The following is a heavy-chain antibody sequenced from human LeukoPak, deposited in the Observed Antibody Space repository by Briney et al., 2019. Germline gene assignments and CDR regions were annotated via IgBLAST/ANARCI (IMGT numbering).Heavy chain of an antibody. CDR3: AREKETYYYDSSRYYYYYMDV. Sequence: GGSLRLSCAASGFTFSSYSMNWVRQAPGKGLEWVSSISSSSSYIYYADSVKGRFTISRDNAKNSLYLQMNSLRAEDTAVYYCAREKETYYYDSSRYYYYYMDVWGKGTTVTVSS. J-gene: IGHJ6*03. CDR1: GFTFSSYS. D-gene: IGHD3-22*01. CDR2: ISSSSSYI. V-gene: IGHV3-21*01.